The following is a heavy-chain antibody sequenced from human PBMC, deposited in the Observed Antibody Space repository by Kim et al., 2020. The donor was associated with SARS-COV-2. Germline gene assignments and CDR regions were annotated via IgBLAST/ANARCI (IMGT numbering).Heavy chain of an antibody. CDR2: INHSGST. CDR1: GGSFSGYY. Sequence: SETLSLTCAVYGGSFSGYYWSWIRQPPGKGLEWIGEINHSGSTNYNQSLKSRVTISVDTSKNQFSLKLSSVTAADTAVYYCARGSKLWFGELFRIDYWGQGTLVTVSS. J-gene: IGHJ4*02. CDR3: ARGSKLWFGELFRIDY. V-gene: IGHV4-34*01. D-gene: IGHD3-10*01.